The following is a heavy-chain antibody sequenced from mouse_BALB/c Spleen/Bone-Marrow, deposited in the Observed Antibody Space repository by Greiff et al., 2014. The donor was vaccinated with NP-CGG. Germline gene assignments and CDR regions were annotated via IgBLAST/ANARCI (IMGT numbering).Heavy chain of an antibody. CDR3: ARDGYGSSD. D-gene: IGHD1-1*01. V-gene: IGHV5-9-4*01. CDR1: GFTFSTYA. J-gene: IGHJ3*01. Sequence: EVQLQQSGGVLVKPGGSLKLSCAASGFTFSTYAMSWVRQSPEKRLEWVAEISSGGSYTYYPDTVTGRFTISRDNAKNTLYLEMSSLRSEDTAMYYYARDGYGSSDWGQGTLVTVSA. CDR2: ISSGGSYT.